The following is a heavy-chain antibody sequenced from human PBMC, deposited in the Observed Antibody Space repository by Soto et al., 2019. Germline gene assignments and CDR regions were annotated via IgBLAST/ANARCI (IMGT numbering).Heavy chain of an antibody. J-gene: IGHJ4*02. CDR3: AREGAVAGSQDF. CDR2: IWYDGDYK. CDR1: GFMFSDYG. V-gene: IGHV3-33*01. D-gene: IGHD6-19*01. Sequence: SCAASGFMFSDYGMHWVRQAPGKGLEWVAIIWYDGDYKYYSESAKGRFTISRDNSNNTLYLQMNNLRVEDTAVYFCAREGAVAGSQDFWGQGTLVTVSS.